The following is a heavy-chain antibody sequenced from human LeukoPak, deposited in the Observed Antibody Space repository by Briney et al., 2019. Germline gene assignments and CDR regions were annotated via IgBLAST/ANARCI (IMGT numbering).Heavy chain of an antibody. CDR1: GGTFSSYA. CDR3: ARGRGPLMTTVGYYYMDV. J-gene: IGHJ6*03. CDR2: IIPIFGTA. D-gene: IGHD4-23*01. Sequence: SVKVSCKASGGTFSSYAISWVRQAPGQGLEWMGGIIPIFGTANYAQKFQGRVTITADESTSTAYMELSSLRAEDTAVYYCARGRGPLMTTVGYYYMDVWGKGTTVTVSS. V-gene: IGHV1-69*13.